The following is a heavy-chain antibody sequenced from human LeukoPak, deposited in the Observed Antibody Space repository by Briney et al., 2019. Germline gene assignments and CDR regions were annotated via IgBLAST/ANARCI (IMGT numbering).Heavy chain of an antibody. Sequence: GGSLRLSCAASGFTFSNYLMSWVRQAPGKGLEWVANMNRDGSEKNYVDSIKGRFTISRDNAANSLYLQMNSLRVEDTAVYYCARDGGIIRFGGQDVWGQGTTVVVS. CDR1: GFTFSNYL. V-gene: IGHV3-7*01. CDR2: MNRDGSEK. CDR3: ARDGGIIRFGGQDV. J-gene: IGHJ6*02. D-gene: IGHD3-16*01.